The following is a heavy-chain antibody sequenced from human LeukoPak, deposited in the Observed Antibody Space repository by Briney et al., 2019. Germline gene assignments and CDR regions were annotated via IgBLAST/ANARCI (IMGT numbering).Heavy chain of an antibody. CDR2: AFSDGRT. CDR3: ARGDFDY. Sequence: GSLRLSCAASGFTFSSYNMSWVRQAPGKGLEWVSIAFSDGRTFYADSVKGRFTISRDSSKNTVFLQMNSLRAEDTAVYYCARGDFDYWGQGTLVTVSS. CDR1: GFTFSSYN. V-gene: IGHV3-53*01. J-gene: IGHJ4*02.